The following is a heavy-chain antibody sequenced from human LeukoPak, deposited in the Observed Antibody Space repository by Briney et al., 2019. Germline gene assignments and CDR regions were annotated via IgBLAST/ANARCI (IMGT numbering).Heavy chain of an antibody. Sequence: ASVKVSGTASGYTFTGYYMHWVRQAPGQGLEWMGWINSNSGGVHYAQNFQGRVTMARDTSISTAYMELTRLRSDDTAVYYCARYRAAPYDAFDIWGQGTMVTVSS. D-gene: IGHD6-6*01. CDR3: ARYRAAPYDAFDI. CDR1: GYTFTGYY. J-gene: IGHJ3*02. V-gene: IGHV1-2*02. CDR2: INSNSGGV.